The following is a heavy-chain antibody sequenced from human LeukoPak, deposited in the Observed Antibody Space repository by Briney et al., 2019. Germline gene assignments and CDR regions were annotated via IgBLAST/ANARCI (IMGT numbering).Heavy chain of an antibody. CDR3: ARDRSEFDY. Sequence: SETLSLTCTVSGGSISSYYWIWIRQPPGKGLEWIGYIYYSGSTNYNPSLKSRLTISVDTSKNQFSLKLNSVTAADTAVYYCARDRSEFDYWGQGTLVTVSS. CDR2: IYYSGST. J-gene: IGHJ4*02. V-gene: IGHV4-59*01. CDR1: GGSISSYY.